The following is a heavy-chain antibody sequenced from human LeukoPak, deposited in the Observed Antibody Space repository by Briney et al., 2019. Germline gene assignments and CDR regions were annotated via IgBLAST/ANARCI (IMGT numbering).Heavy chain of an antibody. CDR2: IYSDGST. V-gene: IGHV3-66*01. J-gene: IGHJ4*02. CDR1: GLTVSSNY. Sequence: GGSLRLSCAASGLTVSSNYMSWVRQAPGEGLEWVSIIYSDGSTYYADSAKGRFTISRDSSKNTLYLQMNSLRAEDTALYYCARTVTASGIVYLISWGQGTLVTVS. D-gene: IGHD2/OR15-2a*01. CDR3: ARTVTASGIVYLIS.